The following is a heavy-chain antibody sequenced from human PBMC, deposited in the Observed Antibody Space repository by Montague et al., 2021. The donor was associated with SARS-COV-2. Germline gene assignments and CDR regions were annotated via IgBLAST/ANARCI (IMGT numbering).Heavy chain of an antibody. CDR3: ARGYDFPGSYFDY. Sequence: SLRLSCAASGFSFSSYEMNWVRQAPGKGLEWLLYISSKGSTIDYADSVKGRFTISRDNAKNSLYLQMNSLRAEDSAVYYCARGYDFPGSYFDYWGQGTLVPVSS. J-gene: IGHJ4*02. CDR2: ISSKGSTI. D-gene: IGHD5-12*01. CDR1: GFSFSSYE. V-gene: IGHV3-48*03.